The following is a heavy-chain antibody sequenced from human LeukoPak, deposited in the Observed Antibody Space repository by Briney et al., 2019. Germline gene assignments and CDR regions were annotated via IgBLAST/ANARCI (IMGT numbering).Heavy chain of an antibody. J-gene: IGHJ4*02. D-gene: IGHD5-24*01. Sequence: GGSLRLSCAASGFTVSSNYMSWVRQAPGLGLEWVSVIYSGGSTYYADSVKGRFTISRDNSKNTLYLQMNSLRAEDTAVYYCAKVIREVDMSHDYWGQGALVTVSS. CDR3: AKVIREVDMSHDY. CDR1: GFTVSSNY. V-gene: IGHV3-53*01. CDR2: IYSGGST.